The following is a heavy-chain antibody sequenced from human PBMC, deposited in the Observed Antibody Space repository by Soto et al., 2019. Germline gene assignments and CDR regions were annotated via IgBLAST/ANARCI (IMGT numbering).Heavy chain of an antibody. J-gene: IGHJ4*02. V-gene: IGHV1-69*06. CDR1: GGTFSSYA. Sequence: ASVKVSCKASGGTFSSYAISWVRQAPGQGLEWMGGIIPIFGTANYAQKFQGRVTITADKSTSTAYMELSSLRSEDTAVYYCARAPRAGFNCDYWGQGTLVTVSS. CDR2: IIPIFGTA. CDR3: ARAPRAGFNCDY. D-gene: IGHD2-15*01.